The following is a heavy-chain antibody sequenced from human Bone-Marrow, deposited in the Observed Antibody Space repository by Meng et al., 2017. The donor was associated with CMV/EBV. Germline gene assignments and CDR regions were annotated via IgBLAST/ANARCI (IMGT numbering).Heavy chain of an antibody. CDR3: ARGLRRRDGYNLGY. V-gene: IGHV1-8*03. CDR1: GSPFTSYD. Sequence: ASGSPFTSYDINWVRQATGQGLEWMGWMNPNSGNTGYAQKFQGRVTITRNTSISTAYMELSSLRSEDTAVYYCARGLRRRDGYNLGYWGQGTLVTVSS. D-gene: IGHD5-24*01. CDR2: MNPNSGNT. J-gene: IGHJ4*02.